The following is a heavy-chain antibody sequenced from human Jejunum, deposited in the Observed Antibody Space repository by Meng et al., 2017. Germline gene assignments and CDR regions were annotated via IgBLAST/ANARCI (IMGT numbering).Heavy chain of an antibody. Sequence: QLQLQESGPGLVKPSETLSLTCTVSGDSITSGSYYWVWIRQPPGTGLEWIGSIQHSGSTYYNPSLKSRVSLSVDRSKNQFSLNLNSVAAADTAVYYCARLTYVRYFDYWGQGTLVTVSS. CDR1: GDSITSGSYY. CDR2: IQHSGST. V-gene: IGHV4-39*01. J-gene: IGHJ4*02. CDR3: ARLTYVRYFDY. D-gene: IGHD3-10*02.